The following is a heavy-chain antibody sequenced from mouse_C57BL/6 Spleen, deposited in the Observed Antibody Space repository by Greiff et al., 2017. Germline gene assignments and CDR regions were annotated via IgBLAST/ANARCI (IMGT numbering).Heavy chain of an antibody. CDR2: IDPSDSET. V-gene: IGHV1-52*01. D-gene: IGHD5-1-1*01. CDR3: ATYRDWYFDV. Sequence: QVQLQQPGAELVRPGSSVKLSCKASGYTFTSYWMHWVKQRPIQGLEWIGNIDPSDSETHYNQKFKDKATLTVDKSSSTAYMQRSSLTSEDSAVYYCATYRDWYFDVWGTGTTVTVSS. J-gene: IGHJ1*03. CDR1: GYTFTSYW.